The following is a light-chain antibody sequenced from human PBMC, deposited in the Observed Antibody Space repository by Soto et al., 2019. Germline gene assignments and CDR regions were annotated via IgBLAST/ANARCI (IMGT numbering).Light chain of an antibody. J-gene: IGKJ3*01. V-gene: IGKV1-39*01. Sequence: DIQMTQSPSSLSASVGDRVTITCRASQSISSYLNWYQQKPGKAPKLLIYAASSLQSGVPSRFSGNGSGTDFTLTISSLQPEDFATYYCQQSYSTRFTFGPGTKVDIK. CDR2: AAS. CDR1: QSISSY. CDR3: QQSYSTRFT.